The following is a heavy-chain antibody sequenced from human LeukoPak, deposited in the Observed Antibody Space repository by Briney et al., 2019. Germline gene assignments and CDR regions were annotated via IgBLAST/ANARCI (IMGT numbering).Heavy chain of an antibody. D-gene: IGHD3-10*01. CDR1: GGSFSGYY. V-gene: IGHV4-34*01. J-gene: IGHJ6*04. CDR2: INHSGST. CDR3: ARAGVYYGSGKAKYYYYGMDV. Sequence: SETLSLTCAVYGGSFSGYYWSWIRQPPGKRLEWIGEINHSGSTNYNPSLKSRVTISVDTSKNQFSLKLSSVTAADTAVYYCARAGVYYGSGKAKYYYYGMDVWGKGTTVTVSS.